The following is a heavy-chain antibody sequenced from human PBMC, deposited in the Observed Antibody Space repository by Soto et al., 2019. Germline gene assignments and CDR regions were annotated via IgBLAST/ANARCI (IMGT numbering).Heavy chain of an antibody. J-gene: IGHJ4*02. CDR1: GFTFSSYA. CDR3: ARSGVTPDFFDY. Sequence: GSLRLSCAASGFTFSSYAMSWVRQAPGKGLEWVSAISGSGGSTYYADSVKGRFTISRDSAKNTLSLQMNSLRAGDTAVYYCARSGVTPDFFDYWGQGTQVTVSS. D-gene: IGHD2-8*01. CDR2: ISGSGGST. V-gene: IGHV3-23*01.